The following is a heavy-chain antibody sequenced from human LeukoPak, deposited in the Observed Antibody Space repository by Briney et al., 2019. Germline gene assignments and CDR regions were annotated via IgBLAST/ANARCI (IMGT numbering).Heavy chain of an antibody. CDR2: FDGNGPNT. CDR3: AKFKGHYGDSEYYFDY. D-gene: IGHD3-10*01. V-gene: IGHV3-23*01. CDR1: GFTFSSFA. J-gene: IGHJ4*02. Sequence: GGSLRLSCAASGFTFSSFAMTWVRQAPGKGLEWVSGFDGNGPNTYYADSVKGRWTISRDNAKNSLYLQMNSLRAEDTAVYYCAKFKGHYGDSEYYFDYWGQGTLVTVSS.